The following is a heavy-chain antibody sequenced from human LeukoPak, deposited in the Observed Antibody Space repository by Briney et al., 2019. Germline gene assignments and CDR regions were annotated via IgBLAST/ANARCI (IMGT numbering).Heavy chain of an antibody. Sequence: PSETLSLTCTVSGGSISIYYWNWIRQPAGKGLEWIGYIYYSGSTNYNPSLKSRVTISVDTSKNQFSLKLSSVTAADTAVYYCAKDRGKIAASFDQWGQGTQVTVSS. J-gene: IGHJ4*02. CDR2: IYYSGST. D-gene: IGHD6-6*01. V-gene: IGHV4-59*01. CDR3: AKDRGKIAASFDQ. CDR1: GGSISIYY.